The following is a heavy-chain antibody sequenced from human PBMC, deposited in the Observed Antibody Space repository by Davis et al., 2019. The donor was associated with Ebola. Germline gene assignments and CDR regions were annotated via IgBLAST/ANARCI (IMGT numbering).Heavy chain of an antibody. D-gene: IGHD6-19*01. V-gene: IGHV5-51*01. CDR2: IYPGDSDT. Sequence: PGGSLRLSCKGSGYSFTNYWIAWVRQMPGKGPEWMGLIYPGDSDTRYSPFFQGQVTISADKSISTAYLQWSSLKASDTAMYYCARSRYSSGWDSWGQGTLVTVSS. CDR3: ARSRYSSGWDS. J-gene: IGHJ4*02. CDR1: GYSFTNYW.